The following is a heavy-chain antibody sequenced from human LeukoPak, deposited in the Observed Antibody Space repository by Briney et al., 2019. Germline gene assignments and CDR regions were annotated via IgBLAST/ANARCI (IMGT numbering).Heavy chain of an antibody. CDR2: INPNSGGT. V-gene: IGHV1-2*02. J-gene: IGHJ4*02. CDR3: ARVEQWLVHKYYFDY. D-gene: IGHD6-19*01. Sequence: GASVKVSCKASGYTFTGHYMHWVRQAPGQGLEWMGWINPNSGGTNYAQKFQGRVTMTRDTSISTAYMELSRLRSDDTAVYYCARVEQWLVHKYYFDYWGQGTLVTVSS. CDR1: GYTFTGHY.